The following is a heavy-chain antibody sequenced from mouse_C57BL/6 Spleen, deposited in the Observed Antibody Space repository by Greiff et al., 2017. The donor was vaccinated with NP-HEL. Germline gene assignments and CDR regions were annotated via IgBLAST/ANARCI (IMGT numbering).Heavy chain of an antibody. CDR1: GFTFTDYY. CDR2: IRNKANGYTT. Sequence: EVMLVESGGGLVQPGGSLSLSCAASGFTFTDYYMSWVRQPPGKALEWLGFIRNKANGYTTEYSASVKGRFTISRDNSQSILYLQMNALRAEDSATYYCARFPSRDNLYFDYWGQGTTLTVSS. V-gene: IGHV7-3*01. J-gene: IGHJ2*01. CDR3: ARFPSRDNLYFDY. D-gene: IGHD3-3*01.